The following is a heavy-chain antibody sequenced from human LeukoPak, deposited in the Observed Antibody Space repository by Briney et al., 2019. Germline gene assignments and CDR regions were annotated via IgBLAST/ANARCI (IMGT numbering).Heavy chain of an antibody. CDR1: GYTFTGYY. D-gene: IGHD6-19*01. J-gene: IGHJ5*02. CDR2: INPNSGNT. CDR3: ARDRYSSGLDP. V-gene: IGHV1-8*02. Sequence: ASVKVSCKASGYTFTGYYMHWVRQAPGQGLEWMGWINPNSGNTGYAQKFQGRVTMTRNTSISTAYMELSSLRSEDTAVYYCARDRYSSGLDPWGQGTLVTVSS.